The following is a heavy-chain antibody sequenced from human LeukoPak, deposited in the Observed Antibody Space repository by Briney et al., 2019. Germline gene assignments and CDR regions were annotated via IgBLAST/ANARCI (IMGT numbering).Heavy chain of an antibody. Sequence: GGSLRLSCAASGFTFSSYAMHWVRQVPGKGLEWVAVISYDGSNKYYADSVKGRFTISRDNSKNTLYLQMNSLRAEDTAVYCCARARGSSWSEYYYYGMDVWGQGTTVTVSS. D-gene: IGHD6-13*01. J-gene: IGHJ6*02. CDR1: GFTFSSYA. CDR2: ISYDGSNK. CDR3: ARARGSSWSEYYYYGMDV. V-gene: IGHV3-30-3*01.